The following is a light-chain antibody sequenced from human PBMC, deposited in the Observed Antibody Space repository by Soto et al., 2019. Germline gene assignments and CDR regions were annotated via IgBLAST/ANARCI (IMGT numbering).Light chain of an antibody. CDR3: QHYNSYSQT. V-gene: IGKV1-5*01. CDR1: QSINSG. CDR2: GAS. J-gene: IGKJ1*01. Sequence: DIQMTQSPSTLSASVGDSATLSCRASQSINSGLAWYVQKPVQAPRRLIDGASTLDSEVPPRFSGSGSGTEFTLTISSLQPDDFATYYCQHYNSYSQTFGQGTQVDIK.